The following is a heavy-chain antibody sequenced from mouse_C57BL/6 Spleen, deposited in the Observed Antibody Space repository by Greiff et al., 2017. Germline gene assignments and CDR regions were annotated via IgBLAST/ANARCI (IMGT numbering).Heavy chain of an antibody. CDR2: IDPSDSYT. CDR3: ARWELTWFAY. CDR1: GYTFTSYW. V-gene: IGHV1-69*01. Sequence: QVQLQQPGAELVMPGASVKLSCKASGYTFTSYWMHWVKQRPGQGLEWIGEIDPSDSYTNYNQKFKGKSTLTVDKSSSTAYMQLSSLTSEDSAVYFCARWELTWFAYWGQGTLVTVSA. D-gene: IGHD4-1*01. J-gene: IGHJ3*01.